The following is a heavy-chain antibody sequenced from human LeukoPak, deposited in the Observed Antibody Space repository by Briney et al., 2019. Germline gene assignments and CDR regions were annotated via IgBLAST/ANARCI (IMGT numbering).Heavy chain of an antibody. V-gene: IGHV3-21*01. CDR3: ARTRQWLPHDAFDI. J-gene: IGHJ3*02. CDR1: GFTFSYYS. CDR2: ITSTSNYI. Sequence: GGSLRLSCAASGFTFSYYSMNWVRQAPGKGLEWVSSITSTSNYIYYADSMKGRLTISRDNAKNSLYLQMNSPRAEDTAVYYCARTRQWLPHDAFDIWGQGTMVTVSS. D-gene: IGHD6-19*01.